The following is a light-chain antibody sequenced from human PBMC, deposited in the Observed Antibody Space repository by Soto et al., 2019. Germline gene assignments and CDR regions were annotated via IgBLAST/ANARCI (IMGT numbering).Light chain of an antibody. J-gene: IGKJ1*01. CDR3: QQFDDWPT. CDR1: QSIRKN. Sequence: EIVMTQSPATLCLSAGETATLSCRASQSIRKNLAWYQQKPGQAPRLLIYGTSNRATGVPDRITGSRSGTEFTLTITSLQSEDFGVYYCQQFDDWPTFGQGTKVDIK. CDR2: GTS. V-gene: IGKV3-15*01.